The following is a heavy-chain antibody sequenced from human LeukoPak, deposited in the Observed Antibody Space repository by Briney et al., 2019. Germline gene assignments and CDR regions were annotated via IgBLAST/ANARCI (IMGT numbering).Heavy chain of an antibody. Sequence: SETVSLTCTVSGGSISSSSYYWGWIRQPPGKGLEWIGSIYYSGSTYYNPSLKSRVTISVDTSKNQFSLKLSSVPAADTAVYSCAGATRERSFQSIAALVSYWGQGTLVTVSS. CDR2: IYYSGST. J-gene: IGHJ4*02. CDR3: AGATRERSFQSIAALVSY. D-gene: IGHD6-6*01. CDR1: GGSISSSSYY. V-gene: IGHV4-39*07.